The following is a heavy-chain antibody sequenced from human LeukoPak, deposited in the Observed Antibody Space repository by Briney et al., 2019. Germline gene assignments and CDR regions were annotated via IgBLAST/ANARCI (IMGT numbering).Heavy chain of an antibody. Sequence: GGSQRLSCAASGFTFSSYGMHWVRQAPGKGLEWVAIISYDGSNEYYADSVKGRFTISRDNSKNTLYLQMNSLRAADTAVYYCARVAYQLPSWFDPWGQGTLVTVSS. D-gene: IGHD2-2*01. J-gene: IGHJ5*02. V-gene: IGHV3-30*19. CDR1: GFTFSSYG. CDR3: ARVAYQLPSWFDP. CDR2: ISYDGSNE.